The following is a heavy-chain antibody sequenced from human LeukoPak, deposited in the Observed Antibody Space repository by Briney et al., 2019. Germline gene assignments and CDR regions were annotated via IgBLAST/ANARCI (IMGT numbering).Heavy chain of an antibody. V-gene: IGHV3-23*01. Sequence: PGGSLRLPCAASGFTFSSYAMSWVRQAPGKGLEWVSAISGSGGSTYYADSVKGRFTISRDNSKNTLYLRMNSLRAEDTAVYYCSSTSMAGYWGQGTLVTVSS. D-gene: IGHD2-2*01. CDR3: SSTSMAGY. J-gene: IGHJ4*02. CDR2: ISGSGGST. CDR1: GFTFSSYA.